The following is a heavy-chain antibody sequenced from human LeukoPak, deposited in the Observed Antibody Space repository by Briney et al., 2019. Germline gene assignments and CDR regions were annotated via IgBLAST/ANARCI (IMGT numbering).Heavy chain of an antibody. D-gene: IGHD2-15*01. J-gene: IGHJ4*02. Sequence: GRSLRLSCAASGFTFSSYAMHWVRQAPGKGLEWVAVISYDGSNKYYADSVKGRFTISRDNSKNTLYLQMNSLRAEDTAVYYCARTGVVVALAYWGQGTLVTVSS. CDR1: GFTFSSYA. CDR3: ARTGVVVALAY. CDR2: ISYDGSNK. V-gene: IGHV3-30*04.